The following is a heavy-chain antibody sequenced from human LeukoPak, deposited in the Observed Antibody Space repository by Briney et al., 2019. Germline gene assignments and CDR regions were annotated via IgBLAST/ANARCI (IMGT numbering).Heavy chain of an antibody. CDR2: ISSSSSYI. Sequence: PGGSLRLSCAASGFTFSSYSRNWVRQAPGKGLEWVSSISSSSSYIYYADSVKGRFTISRDNAKNSLYLQMNSLRAEDTAVYYCARDLFHDYVWGRHDAFDIWGQGTMVTVSS. J-gene: IGHJ3*02. CDR1: GFTFSSYS. V-gene: IGHV3-21*01. D-gene: IGHD3-16*01. CDR3: ARDLFHDYVWGRHDAFDI.